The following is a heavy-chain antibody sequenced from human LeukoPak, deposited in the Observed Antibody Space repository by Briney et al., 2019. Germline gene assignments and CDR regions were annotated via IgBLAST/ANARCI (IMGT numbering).Heavy chain of an antibody. J-gene: IGHJ4*02. CDR3: ASGAWATRLHS. D-gene: IGHD5-24*01. V-gene: IGHV4-34*12. CDR2: VFDGKTT. Sequence: ASDTLSLTCAVYGESLNYYYWSWIRQPPAKGLEWIGEVFDGKTTNYNPSLKSRVTISAVTSSNQFSLNLKSVTAADTAVYYCASGAWATRLHSWAQGTLVIVSS. CDR1: GESLNYYY.